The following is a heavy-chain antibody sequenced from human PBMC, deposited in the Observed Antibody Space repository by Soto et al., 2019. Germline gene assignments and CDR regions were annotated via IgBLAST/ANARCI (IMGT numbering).Heavy chain of an antibody. J-gene: IGHJ6*02. CDR2: IWNDGSER. CDR3: ARDRAGVGYNIDV. V-gene: IGHV3-33*01. CDR1: GFTFRSYG. Sequence: QVQLVESGGGVVQPGRSLRLSCAASGFTFRSYGMHWVRQAPGKGLEWVAVIWNDGSERYYADSVKGRFTISRDNSKNTLGLQRNSLRAEDTAVYYCARDRAGVGYNIDVWGQGTTVTVSS. D-gene: IGHD5-12*01.